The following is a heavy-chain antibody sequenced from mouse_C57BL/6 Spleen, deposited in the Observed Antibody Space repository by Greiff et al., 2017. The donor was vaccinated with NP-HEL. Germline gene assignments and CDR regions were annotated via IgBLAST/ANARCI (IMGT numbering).Heavy chain of an antibody. Sequence: EVKLQESGPGLVKPSQSLSLTCSVTGYSITSGYYWNWIRQFPGNKLEWMGYISYDGSNNYNPSLKNRISITRDTSKNQFFLKLNSVTTEDTATYYCARDQWDAYYYAMDYWGQGTSVTVSS. CDR2: ISYDGSN. CDR1: GYSITSGYY. V-gene: IGHV3-6*01. J-gene: IGHJ4*01. D-gene: IGHD4-1*01. CDR3: ARDQWDAYYYAMDY.